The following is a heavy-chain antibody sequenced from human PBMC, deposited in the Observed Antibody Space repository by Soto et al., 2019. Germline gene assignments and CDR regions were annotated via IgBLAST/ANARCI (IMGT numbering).Heavy chain of an antibody. CDR1: GFTFRKFW. V-gene: IGHV3-74*01. Sequence: EVQLVQSGGGLAQPGKSLRLSCAASGFTFRKFWMHWVRQVPGKGPVWVAYISSDGTTTDYADSVKGRFTISRDNAKDTLYMQMDSLRAEDTVVYYCAIQDCTNDVCLEAAVTVGGALESWGQGNLVTVSS. D-gene: IGHD2-8*01. CDR3: AIQDCTNDVCLEAAVTVGGALES. CDR2: ISSDGTTT. J-gene: IGHJ1*01.